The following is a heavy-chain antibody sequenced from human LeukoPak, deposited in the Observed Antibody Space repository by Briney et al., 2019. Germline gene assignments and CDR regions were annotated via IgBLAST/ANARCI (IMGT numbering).Heavy chain of an antibody. CDR2: IYPGDSDT. J-gene: IGHJ4*02. CDR1: GSSFTSYW. D-gene: IGHD3-22*01. V-gene: IGHV5-51*01. CDR3: ARQAAYYYDSSGYYYAGY. Sequence: GESLKISCKGSGSSFTSYWIGWVRQMPGKGLEWMGIIYPGDSDTRYSPSFQGQVTISADKSISTAYLQWSSLKASDTAMYYCARQAAYYYDSSGYYYAGYWGQGTLVTVSS.